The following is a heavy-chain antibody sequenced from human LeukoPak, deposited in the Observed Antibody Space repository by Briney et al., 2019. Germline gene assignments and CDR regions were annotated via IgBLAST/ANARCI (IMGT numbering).Heavy chain of an antibody. CDR2: INWNGGST. V-gene: IGHV3-20*01. CDR3: ARIKPVLRYFDWLLRLDAFDI. D-gene: IGHD3-9*01. CDR1: GFTFSSYS. J-gene: IGHJ3*02. Sequence: AGGSLRLSCASSGFTFSSYSMNWVRQAPGKGLEWVSGINWNGGSTGYADSMKGRFTISRDNAKNSLYLQMNSLRAEDTALYHCARIKPVLRYFDWLLRLDAFDIWGQGTMVTVSS.